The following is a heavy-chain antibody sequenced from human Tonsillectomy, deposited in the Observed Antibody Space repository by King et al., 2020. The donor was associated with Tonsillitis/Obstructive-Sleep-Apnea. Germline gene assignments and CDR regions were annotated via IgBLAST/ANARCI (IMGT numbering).Heavy chain of an antibody. CDR3: ARRHSVTVVPFDY. CDR1: GGSFSGHY. D-gene: IGHD1-20*01. J-gene: IGHJ4*02. Sequence: VQLQQWGAGLLKPSEPLSLTCAVYGGSFSGHYWSWIRQPPGKGLEWIAEINHRGSSNYTPALKCRVTIPVDTSKNQFSLNLSSVTAADTAVYYCARRHSVTVVPFDYWGQGTLLTVSS. CDR2: INHRGSS. V-gene: IGHV4-34*01.